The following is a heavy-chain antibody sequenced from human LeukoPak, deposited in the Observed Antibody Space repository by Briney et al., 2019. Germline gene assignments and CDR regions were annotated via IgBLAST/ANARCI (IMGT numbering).Heavy chain of an antibody. CDR2: IGGSGDIT. CDR1: GFTFSSYA. J-gene: IGHJ3*02. CDR3: AKVAPGGWYGGAFDI. D-gene: IGHD6-19*01. V-gene: IGHV3-23*01. Sequence: GGSLRLSCAASGFTFSSYAITWVRQPPGKGLEWVSAIGGSGDITYYADFMKGRFTISRDNSKNTLYLQMNSLRAEDTALYYCAKVAPGGWYGGAFDIWGLGTMVTVSS.